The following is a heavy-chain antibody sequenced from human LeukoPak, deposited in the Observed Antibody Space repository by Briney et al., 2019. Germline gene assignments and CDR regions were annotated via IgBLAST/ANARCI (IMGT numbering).Heavy chain of an antibody. CDR3: ARANYDFWSGYFNLAFDI. J-gene: IGHJ3*02. D-gene: IGHD3-3*01. V-gene: IGHV4-59*01. CDR2: IYYSGST. CDR1: GGSITTYS. Sequence: SETLSLTCTVSGGSITTYSWSWIRQPPGKGLEWIGYIYYSGSTNYNPSLKSRVTISVDTSKNQFSLKLSSVTAADTAVYYCARANYDFWSGYFNLAFDIWGQGTMVTVSS.